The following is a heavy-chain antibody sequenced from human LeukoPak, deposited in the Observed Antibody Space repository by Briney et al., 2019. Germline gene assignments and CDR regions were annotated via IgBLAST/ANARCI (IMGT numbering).Heavy chain of an antibody. J-gene: IGHJ5*02. Sequence: GGSLRLSCAASGFTFSTYALSWVRQAPGKGLEWVSAISPDGDRTYYADSVKGRFAISRDNSKNTLYLQMHSLRAEDTAVYYCAKSVTADPWGQGTLVTVSS. V-gene: IGHV3-23*01. D-gene: IGHD4-23*01. CDR3: AKSVTADP. CDR2: ISPDGDRT. CDR1: GFTFSTYA.